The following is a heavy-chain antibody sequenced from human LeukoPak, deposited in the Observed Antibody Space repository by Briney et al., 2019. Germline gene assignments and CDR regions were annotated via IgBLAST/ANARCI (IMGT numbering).Heavy chain of an antibody. CDR2: INSDGSST. CDR3: ARDYGRSRDYGMDV. Sequence: GGSLRLSCAASGFTFSSYWMHWVRQAPGKGLVWVSRINSDGSSTTYADSVKGRFTISRDNAKNTLYLQMNSLRAEDTAVYFCARDYGRSRDYGMDVWGQGTTVTVSS. CDR1: GFTFSSYW. V-gene: IGHV3-74*01. J-gene: IGHJ6*02. D-gene: IGHD3-10*01.